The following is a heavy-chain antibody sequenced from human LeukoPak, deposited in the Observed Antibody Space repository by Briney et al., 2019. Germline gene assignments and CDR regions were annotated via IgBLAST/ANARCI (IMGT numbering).Heavy chain of an antibody. J-gene: IGHJ4*02. CDR3: ARDRREWFIYYFDY. CDR1: GYTFTGYY. V-gene: IGHV1-2*02. Sequence: ASVKVSCKASGYTFTGYYMHWVRQAPGQGLEWMGWINPNSGGTNYAQKFQGRVTMTRDTSISTAYMELSRLRSDDTAVYYCARDRREWFIYYFDYWGQGTLVTVSS. CDR2: INPNSGGT. D-gene: IGHD3-3*01.